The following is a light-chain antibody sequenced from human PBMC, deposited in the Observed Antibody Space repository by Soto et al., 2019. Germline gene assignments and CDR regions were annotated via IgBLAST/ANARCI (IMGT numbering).Light chain of an antibody. Sequence: DIVLTQSPGTLSLSPGERATLSCRASQTVSSSFLAWYQQKPGQAPRLLIYGASTRATGIPDRFSGSGSGTDFTLTISSLEPEDLAVYYCQQYDRSAWTFGQGTKVEGK. J-gene: IGKJ1*01. CDR3: QQYDRSAWT. CDR2: GAS. V-gene: IGKV3-20*01. CDR1: QTVSSSF.